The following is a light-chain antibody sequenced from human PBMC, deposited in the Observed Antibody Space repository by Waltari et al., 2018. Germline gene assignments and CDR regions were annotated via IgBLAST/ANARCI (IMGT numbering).Light chain of an antibody. Sequence: DIQMPQSPSSLSASVGDSVTLTCRASQSISSYLNWYQQKPGKAPKLLIYAASSLQSGVPSRFSGSGSGTDFTLTISSLQPEDFATYYCQQSYSTPLTFGGGTKVEIK. J-gene: IGKJ4*01. CDR1: QSISSY. CDR2: AAS. CDR3: QQSYSTPLT. V-gene: IGKV1-39*01.